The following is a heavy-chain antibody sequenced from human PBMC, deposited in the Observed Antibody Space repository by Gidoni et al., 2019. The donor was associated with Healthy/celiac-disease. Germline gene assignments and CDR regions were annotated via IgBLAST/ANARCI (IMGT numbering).Heavy chain of an antibody. V-gene: IGHV3-23*01. CDR1: GFTFSTSA. CDR3: AKWGYADYVWGSPPGPSTGFDY. Sequence: EVQLLASGGGLVQPGGSLRLSCAPCGFTFSTSALTWVRQAPGQGVEWFSSIRGRGGSTYYADSVKGRFTISSDNSKTTLYLQMNSLRAEDTALYYCAKWGYADYVWGSPPGPSTGFDYWGQGTLVTVSS. D-gene: IGHD3-16*01. CDR2: IRGRGGST. J-gene: IGHJ4*02.